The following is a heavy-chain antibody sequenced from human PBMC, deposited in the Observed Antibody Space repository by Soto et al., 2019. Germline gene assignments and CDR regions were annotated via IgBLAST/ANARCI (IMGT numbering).Heavy chain of an antibody. Sequence: HPGGSLSLSCAASGFTFSTYGMPWVRQAPGKGLEWVSSISYSGDSSYFADSVKGRFTVSRDNSRSTLYLQMSSLRAEDTAVYYYAKPPIFGVVNPTFDYWGQGTLVTVSS. D-gene: IGHD3-3*01. CDR2: ISYSGDSS. V-gene: IGHV3-23*01. CDR1: GFTFSTYG. CDR3: AKPPIFGVVNPTFDY. J-gene: IGHJ4*02.